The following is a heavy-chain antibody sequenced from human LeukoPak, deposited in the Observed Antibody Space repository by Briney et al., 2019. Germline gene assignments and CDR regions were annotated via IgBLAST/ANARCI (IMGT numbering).Heavy chain of an antibody. D-gene: IGHD3-3*01. Sequence: ASVKVSCTVSGYTLTELSMHWVRQAPGKGLEWMEGFDPEDGETIYAQKFQGRVTMTEDTSTDTAYMELSSLRSEDTAVYYCATLRYDFWSGHPSNYYYYYGMDVWGQGTTVTVSS. J-gene: IGHJ6*02. V-gene: IGHV1-24*01. CDR2: FDPEDGET. CDR3: ATLRYDFWSGHPSNYYYYYGMDV. CDR1: GYTLTELS.